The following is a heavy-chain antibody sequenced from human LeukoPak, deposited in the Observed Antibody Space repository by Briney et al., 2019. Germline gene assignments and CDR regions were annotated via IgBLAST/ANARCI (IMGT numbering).Heavy chain of an antibody. CDR3: ARHMIVVVPPDAFDI. D-gene: IGHD3-22*01. J-gene: IGHJ3*02. V-gene: IGHV3-23*01. CDR2: ISDSSGST. CDR1: GFTFTSYA. Sequence: PWGSLRLSCAASGFTFTSYAMNWVRQAPGKRLEWVSTISDSSGSTYYADSVKGRFTISRDNSKNTLYLQMNSLRAEDTAVYYCARHMIVVVPPDAFDIWGQGTMVTVSS.